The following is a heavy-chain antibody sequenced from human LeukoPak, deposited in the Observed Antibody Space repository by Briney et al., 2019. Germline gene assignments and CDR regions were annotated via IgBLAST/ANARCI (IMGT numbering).Heavy chain of an antibody. Sequence: PGGSLRLSCAASGFTFSSYAMSWVRQAPGKGLEWVSAISGSGGSTYYADSVKGRFTISRDNSKNTLYLQMNSLRAEDTAVYYCARDEAYGDYGGAFDIWGQGTMVTVSS. CDR3: ARDEAYGDYGGAFDI. CDR1: GFTFSSYA. V-gene: IGHV3-23*01. CDR2: ISGSGGST. D-gene: IGHD4-17*01. J-gene: IGHJ3*02.